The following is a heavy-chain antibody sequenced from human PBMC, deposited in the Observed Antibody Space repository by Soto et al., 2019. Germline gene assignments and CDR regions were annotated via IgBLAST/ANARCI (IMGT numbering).Heavy chain of an antibody. CDR2: ISGSGGST. Sequence: TGGSLRLSCAASGFTFSNYAVTLVRQAPGKGLEWVSTISGSGGSTYYADSVKGRFTISRDNSKNTLYLQMNSLRAEDTAVYYCAKDQGSSWYEIDCWGQGTLVTVSS. V-gene: IGHV3-23*01. CDR1: GFTFSNYA. J-gene: IGHJ4*02. CDR3: AKDQGSSWYEIDC. D-gene: IGHD6-13*01.